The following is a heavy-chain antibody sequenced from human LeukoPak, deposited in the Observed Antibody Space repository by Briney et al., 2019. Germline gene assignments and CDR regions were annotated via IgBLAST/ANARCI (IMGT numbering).Heavy chain of an antibody. V-gene: IGHV4-39*07. CDR2: IYYSGST. J-gene: IGHJ4*02. D-gene: IGHD2-21*01. CDR3: ARNCGGDCLDY. Sequence: SETLSLTCIVSGGSISSSSYYWGWIRQPPGKGLEWIGSIYYSGSTYYNPSLKSRVTISVDTSKNQFSLKLGSVTAADTAVYYCARNCGGDCLDYWGQGTLVTVSS. CDR1: GGSISSSSYY.